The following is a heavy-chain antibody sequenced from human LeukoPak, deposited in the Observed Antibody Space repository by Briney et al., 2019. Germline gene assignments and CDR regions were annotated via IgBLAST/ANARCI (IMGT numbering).Heavy chain of an antibody. CDR2: IYHSGST. Sequence: SETLSLTCAVSGGSISSGGYSWSWIRQPPGKGLEWIGYIYHSGSTYYNPSLKSRVTISVDRSKNQFSLKLSSVTAADTAVYYCARARIPYAFDIWGQGTMVTVSS. V-gene: IGHV4-30-2*01. CDR1: GGSISSGGYS. CDR3: ARARIPYAFDI. J-gene: IGHJ3*02. D-gene: IGHD2/OR15-2a*01.